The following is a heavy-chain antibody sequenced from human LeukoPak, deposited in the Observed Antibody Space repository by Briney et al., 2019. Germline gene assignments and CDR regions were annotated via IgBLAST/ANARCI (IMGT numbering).Heavy chain of an antibody. Sequence: GGSLRLSCAASGFTSSDYYMSWIRQAPGKGLEWVANIKQDGREKYYVDSMKGRFTISRDNAKNSLYLQMNSLRAEDTAVYYCARASYDYVWGSPPGAFDIWGQGTMVIVSS. CDR1: GFTSSDYY. J-gene: IGHJ3*02. D-gene: IGHD3-16*01. V-gene: IGHV3-7*01. CDR2: IKQDGREK. CDR3: ARASYDYVWGSPPGAFDI.